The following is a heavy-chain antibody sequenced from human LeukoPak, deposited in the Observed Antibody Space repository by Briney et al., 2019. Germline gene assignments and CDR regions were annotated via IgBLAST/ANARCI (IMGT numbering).Heavy chain of an antibody. CDR1: GGTFSSYA. CDR2: IIPIFGTA. Sequence: GSSVKVSCKASGGTFSSYAISWVRQAPGQGLEWMGGIIPIFGTANYAQKFQGRVTITTDESTSTAYMELSSLRSEDTAVYYCARGGEMATSHWFDPWGQGTLVTVSS. CDR3: ARGGEMATSHWFDP. D-gene: IGHD5-24*01. J-gene: IGHJ5*02. V-gene: IGHV1-69*05.